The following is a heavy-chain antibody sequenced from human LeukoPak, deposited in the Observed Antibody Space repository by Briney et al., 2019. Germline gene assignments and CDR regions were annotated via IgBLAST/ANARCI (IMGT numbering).Heavy chain of an antibody. CDR3: AGGLIAVADARDDY. Sequence: SETLSLTCAVYGGSFSGYYWSWIRQPPGKGLEWIGEINHSGSTNYNPSLRSRVTISVDTSKNQFSLKLSSVTAADTAVYYCAGGLIAVADARDDYWGQGTLVTVSS. CDR2: INHSGST. V-gene: IGHV4-34*01. CDR1: GGSFSGYY. D-gene: IGHD6-19*01. J-gene: IGHJ4*02.